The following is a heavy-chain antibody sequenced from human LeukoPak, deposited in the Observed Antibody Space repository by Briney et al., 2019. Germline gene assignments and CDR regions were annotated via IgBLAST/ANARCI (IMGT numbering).Heavy chain of an antibody. CDR1: GYSISTGYY. J-gene: IGHJ3*02. CDR3: ARTYFPRGAFDI. D-gene: IGHD3-9*01. V-gene: IGHV4-38-2*02. CDR2: IYHGGST. Sequence: SETLSLTCTVSGYSISTGYYWGWIRQPPGKGLEWIGSIYHGGSTYYNPSLQSRVTMSVDTSKNQFSLKLSSVTAADTAIYYCARTYFPRGAFDIWGLGTMVTVSS.